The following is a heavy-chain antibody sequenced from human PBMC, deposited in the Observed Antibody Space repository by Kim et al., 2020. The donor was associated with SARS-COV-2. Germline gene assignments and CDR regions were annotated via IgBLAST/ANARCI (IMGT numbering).Heavy chain of an antibody. J-gene: IGHJ4*02. Sequence: SETLSLTCTVSGASVSSSDYLWGWIRQPPGQGLEWIGDIYHTGGTIYNPSLKSRVSISVDTSKNQFSLNLNSVTAADTAMYYCARRPIMTTDYWGQGTLV. CDR2: IYHTGGT. CDR3: ARRPIMTTDY. V-gene: IGHV4-61*08. CDR1: GASVSSSDYL. D-gene: IGHD3-16*01.